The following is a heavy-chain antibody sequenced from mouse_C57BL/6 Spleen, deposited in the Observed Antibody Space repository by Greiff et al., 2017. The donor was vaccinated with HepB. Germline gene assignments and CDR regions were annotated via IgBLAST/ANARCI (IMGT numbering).Heavy chain of an antibody. V-gene: IGHV3-6*01. CDR2: ISYDGSN. Sequence: ESGPGLVKPSQSLSLTCSVTGYSITSGYYWNWIRQFPGNKLEWMGYISYDGSNNYNPSLKNRISITRDTSKNQFFLQLNSVTTEDTATYYCARAGIYYSAAYFDYWGQGTTLTVSS. J-gene: IGHJ2*01. CDR1: GYSITSGYY. D-gene: IGHD2-12*01. CDR3: ARAGIYYSAAYFDY.